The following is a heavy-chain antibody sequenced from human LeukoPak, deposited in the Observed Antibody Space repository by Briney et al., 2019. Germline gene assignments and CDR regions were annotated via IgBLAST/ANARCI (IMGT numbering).Heavy chain of an antibody. J-gene: IGHJ5*02. V-gene: IGHV6-1*01. CDR1: GDSVSSNSAA. CDR3: ARARPPRYSYGDYNWFDP. CDR2: TYYRSKWYN. D-gene: IGHD5-18*01. Sequence: SQTLSLTCAISGDSVSSNSAAWNWIRQSPSRGLEWLGRTYYRSKWYNDYAVSVKGRITINPDTSKNQFSLQLNSVTPEDTAVYYCARARPPRYSYGDYNWFDPWGQGTLVTVSS.